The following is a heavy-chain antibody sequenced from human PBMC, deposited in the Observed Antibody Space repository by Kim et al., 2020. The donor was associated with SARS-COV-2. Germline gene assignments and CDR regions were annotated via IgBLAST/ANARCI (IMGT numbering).Heavy chain of an antibody. D-gene: IGHD2-21*01. CDR3: ASTIVATPGRR. V-gene: IGHV3-7*03. J-gene: IGHJ4*02. CDR2: ET. Sequence: ETSYVDSGKGRFTISRDNAKNSLYLQMNSLRADDSAVYYCASTIVATPGRRWGQGNLVTVSS.